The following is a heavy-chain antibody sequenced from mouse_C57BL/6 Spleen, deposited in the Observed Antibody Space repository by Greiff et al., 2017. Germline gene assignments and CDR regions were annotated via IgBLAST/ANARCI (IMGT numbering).Heavy chain of an antibody. Sequence: EVTVEESGGGLVQPGGSLSLSCAASGFTFTDYYMSWVRQPPGKALEWLGFIRNKANGYTTEYSASVKGRFTISRDNSQSILYLQMNALRAEDSATYYCARYGRAMDYWVQGTSVTVSS. CDR2: IRNKANGYTT. J-gene: IGHJ4*01. V-gene: IGHV7-3*01. CDR1: GFTFTDYY. CDR3: ARYGRAMDY.